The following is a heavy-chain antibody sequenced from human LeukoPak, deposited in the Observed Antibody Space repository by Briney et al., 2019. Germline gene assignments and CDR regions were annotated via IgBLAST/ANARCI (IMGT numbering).Heavy chain of an antibody. V-gene: IGHV3-48*04. CDR2: ISSSSTTI. Sequence: GGSMRLSCAASGFTFSSYSMNCVRQAPGKGLEWVSYISSSSTTIYYADSVKGRFTISRDNAKNSLYLQMNSLRAEDTAAYYCAREVGASEFDYWGQGTLVTVSS. CDR3: AREVGASEFDY. D-gene: IGHD1-26*01. CDR1: GFTFSSYS. J-gene: IGHJ4*02.